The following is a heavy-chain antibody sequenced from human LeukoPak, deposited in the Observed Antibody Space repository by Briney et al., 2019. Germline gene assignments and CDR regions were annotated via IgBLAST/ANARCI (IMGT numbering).Heavy chain of an antibody. CDR3: AKYGFSYCSGISCIPH. Sequence: GGSLRLSCAASGFTFSSYGMHWVRQAPGKGLEWVAFIRYDGSNKYYADSVKGRFTISRDNSKNTLYLQMNSLRAEDTAVYYCAKYGFSYCSGISCIPHWGQGTLVTVSS. V-gene: IGHV3-30*02. CDR2: IRYDGSNK. D-gene: IGHD2-2*01. CDR1: GFTFSSYG. J-gene: IGHJ4*02.